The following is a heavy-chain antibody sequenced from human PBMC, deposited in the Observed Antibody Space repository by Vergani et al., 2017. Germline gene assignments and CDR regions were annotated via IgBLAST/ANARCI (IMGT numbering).Heavy chain of an antibody. CDR3: ARVYYDYVWGSYRYPGAFDI. J-gene: IGHJ3*02. V-gene: IGHV4-39*01. D-gene: IGHD3-16*02. Sequence: QLQLQESGPGLVKPSETLSLTCTVSGGSISSSSYYWGWIRQPLGKGLEWIGSIYYSGSTYYNPSLKSRVTISVDTSKNQFSLKLSSVTAADTAVYYCARVYYDYVWGSYRYPGAFDIWGQGTMVTVSS. CDR2: IYYSGST. CDR1: GGSISSSSYY.